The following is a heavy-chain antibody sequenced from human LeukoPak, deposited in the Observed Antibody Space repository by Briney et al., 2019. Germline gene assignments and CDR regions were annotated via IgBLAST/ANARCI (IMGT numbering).Heavy chain of an antibody. CDR2: ISDSGNS. CDR1: GGSISSYY. J-gene: IGHJ4*02. V-gene: IGHV4-59*01. D-gene: IGHD1-26*01. CDR3: ALSTRGELLFDY. Sequence: SETLSLTCSVSGGSISSYYWSWIRHTPGKGLEWIGYISDSGNSNYDPSPKSRGNITVDTSKNQFSLRLSSVTAADTAVYYCALSTRGELLFDYWGQGTLVTVSS.